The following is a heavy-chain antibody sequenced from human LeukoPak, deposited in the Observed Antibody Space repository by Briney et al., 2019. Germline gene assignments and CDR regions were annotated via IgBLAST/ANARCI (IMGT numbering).Heavy chain of an antibody. V-gene: IGHV3-21*01. Sequence: GGSLRLSCAASGFTFSDYGMHWVRQAPGKGLEWVSSITSRGTYIYYADSVKGRFTISRDTPKNSLYLQLNSLRAEDTAVYYCARDPRIVGVDGYFQHWGQGTLVTVSS. D-gene: IGHD1-26*01. CDR2: ITSRGTYI. CDR3: ARDPRIVGVDGYFQH. J-gene: IGHJ1*01. CDR1: GFTFSDYG.